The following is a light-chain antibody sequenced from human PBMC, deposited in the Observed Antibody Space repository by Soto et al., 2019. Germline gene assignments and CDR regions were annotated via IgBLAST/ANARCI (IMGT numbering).Light chain of an antibody. CDR2: EVS. CDR1: SSDVGGYNY. CDR3: SSYAGSNIFV. Sequence: QSALTQPPSASGSPGQSVTISCTGTSSDVGGYNYVSWYQQHPGKAPKLMIYEVSKRPSGVPDRFSGSKSGNTASLTVSGRQAEDEADYYCSSYAGSNIFVFGGGTKLTVL. J-gene: IGLJ2*01. V-gene: IGLV2-8*01.